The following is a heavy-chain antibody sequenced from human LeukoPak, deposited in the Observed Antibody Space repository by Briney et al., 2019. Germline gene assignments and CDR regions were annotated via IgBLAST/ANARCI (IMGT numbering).Heavy chain of an antibody. D-gene: IGHD3-22*01. J-gene: IGHJ4*02. CDR3: AKGRYYYDSSGLRY. CDR2: TSGSGGST. Sequence: GGSLRLSCAASGFTLSSYAMSWVRQAPGKGLEWVSATSGSGGSTYYADSVKGRFTISRDNSKNTLYLQMNSLRAEDTAVYYCAKGRYYYDSSGLRYWGQGTLVTVSS. CDR1: GFTLSSYA. V-gene: IGHV3-23*01.